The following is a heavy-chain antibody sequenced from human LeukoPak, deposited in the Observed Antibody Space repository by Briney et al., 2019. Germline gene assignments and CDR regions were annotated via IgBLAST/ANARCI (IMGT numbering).Heavy chain of an antibody. V-gene: IGHV4-4*07. CDR1: AGSISSYY. CDR3: ARTIRWFDP. J-gene: IGHJ5*02. CDR2: IYTSGST. Sequence: SETLSLTCTVSAGSISSYYWSWIRQPAGKGRGWVGRIYTSGSTNYNPSLKSRVTMSVDTCKNQFSLKLSSVTVADTAVDYCARTIRWFDPWGQGTPVTVAS. D-gene: IGHD2-8*01.